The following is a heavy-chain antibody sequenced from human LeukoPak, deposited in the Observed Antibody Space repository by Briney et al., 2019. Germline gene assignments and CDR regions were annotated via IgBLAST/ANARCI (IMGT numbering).Heavy chain of an antibody. CDR2: IWYDGSNK. J-gene: IGHJ3*02. CDR3: AREDSYGSGSYVGNGLLNDAFDI. CDR1: GFTFSSYG. D-gene: IGHD3-10*01. V-gene: IGHV3-33*01. Sequence: TGGSLRLSCAASGFTFSSYGMHWVRQAPGKGLEWVAVIWYDGSNKYYADSVKGRFTISRDNSKNTLYLQMNSLRAEDTAVYYCAREDSYGSGSYVGNGLLNDAFDIWGQGTMVTVSS.